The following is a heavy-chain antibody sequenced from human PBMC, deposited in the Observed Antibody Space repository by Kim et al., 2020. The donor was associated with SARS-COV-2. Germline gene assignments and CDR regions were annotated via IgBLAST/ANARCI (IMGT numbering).Heavy chain of an antibody. V-gene: IGHV3-33*06. CDR3: ANFES. J-gene: IGHJ4*02. Sequence: GGSLRLSCAASGSTFSVYGMHCVRPATGKGLERVAVIRSDGSNKSYADSVKGRFTISRDNSKNILYLQMNRLRAEDTAVYYCANFESWGQGTLVTVSS. CDR1: GSTFSVYG. CDR2: IRSDGSNK.